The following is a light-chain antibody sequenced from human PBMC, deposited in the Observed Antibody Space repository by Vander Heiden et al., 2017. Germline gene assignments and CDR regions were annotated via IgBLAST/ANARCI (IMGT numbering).Light chain of an antibody. CDR2: DAS. CDR1: QSVSSY. Sequence: EIVLTQSPATLSLSPGERATLSCRASQSVSSYLAWYQQKPGQAPRLLIYDASNSATGIPARFSGSGSGTDFTLTISSLEPEDFAVYYCQQRSNWQYTFGHGTKVDIK. CDR3: QQRSNWQYT. J-gene: IGKJ3*01. V-gene: IGKV3-11*01.